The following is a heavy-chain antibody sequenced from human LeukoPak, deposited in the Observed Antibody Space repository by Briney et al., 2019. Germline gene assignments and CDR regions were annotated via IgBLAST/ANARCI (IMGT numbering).Heavy chain of an antibody. CDR3: ARLYYYEDGGLYFGPEAFDI. V-gene: IGHV4-4*07. D-gene: IGHD3-22*01. CDR1: GDFISNHR. Sequence: SETLSLTCTVSGDFISNHRLAWIRQPAGKGLEWIGITSGTGDYNPSLKSRVSMSVDTSKNLVSLTLTSVTAADTAVYYCARLYYYEDGGLYFGPEAFDIWGQGTGVTVSS. CDR2: TSGTG. J-gene: IGHJ3*02.